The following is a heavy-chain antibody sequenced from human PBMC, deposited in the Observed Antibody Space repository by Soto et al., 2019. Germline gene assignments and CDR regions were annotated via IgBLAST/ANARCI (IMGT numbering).Heavy chain of an antibody. Sequence: GESLKISCKGSGYTFTTYWIAWVRQMPGKGLEWMGIIYPGGSDTRYSPSFQGHVTISADKSISTAYLQWSSLKASDTAMYYCASSDSSGYYYGPDAFGIWGQGTMVTVSS. CDR1: GYTFTTYW. J-gene: IGHJ3*02. CDR3: ASSDSSGYYYGPDAFGI. D-gene: IGHD3-22*01. CDR2: IYPGGSDT. V-gene: IGHV5-51*01.